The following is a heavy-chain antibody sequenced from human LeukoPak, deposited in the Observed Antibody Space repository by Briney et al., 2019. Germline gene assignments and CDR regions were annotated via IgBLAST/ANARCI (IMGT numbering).Heavy chain of an antibody. J-gene: IGHJ4*02. CDR3: AKRLLTSAVTMFDY. CDR2: ISGSGGST. V-gene: IGHV3-23*01. D-gene: IGHD4-17*01. CDR1: GFTFSSYP. Sequence: GGSLRLSCAASGFTFSSYPMSWVREAPGKGLEWVSAISGSGGSTYYAHSVKGRFTISRDNSKNTLYLQMNSLRVEDTAVYYCAKRLLTSAVTMFDYWGQGTLVTVSS.